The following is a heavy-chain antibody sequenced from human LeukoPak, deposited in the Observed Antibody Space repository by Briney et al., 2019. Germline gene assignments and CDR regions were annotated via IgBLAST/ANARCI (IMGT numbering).Heavy chain of an antibody. CDR3: ARVHGGNYEFDY. J-gene: IGHJ4*02. Sequence: ASVKVSCKTSGYTFIGYSINWLRQAPGQGLEWMGWISAYNGNTNYAQKLQGRVTMTTDTSTSTAYMELRSLRSDDTAVYYCARVHGGNYEFDYWGQGTLVTVSS. CDR1: GYTFIGYS. CDR2: ISAYNGNT. V-gene: IGHV1-18*01. D-gene: IGHD4-23*01.